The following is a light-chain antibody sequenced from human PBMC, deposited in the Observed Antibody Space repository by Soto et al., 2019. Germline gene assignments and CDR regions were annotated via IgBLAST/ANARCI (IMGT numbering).Light chain of an antibody. J-gene: IGLJ2*01. CDR3: SSYTSSSTYVV. Sequence: QSALTQPASVSGSPGQSITISRTGTSSDVGGYNYVSWYQQHPGKAPKLMIYDVINRPSGVSNRLSGSKSGNSASLPISGLQAEDEADYYCSSYTSSSTYVVFGGGTKLTV. V-gene: IGLV2-14*03. CDR1: SSDVGGYNY. CDR2: DVI.